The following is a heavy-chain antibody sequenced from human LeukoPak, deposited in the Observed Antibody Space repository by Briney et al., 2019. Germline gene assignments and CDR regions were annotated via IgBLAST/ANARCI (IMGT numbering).Heavy chain of an antibody. CDR1: GFTFSSYA. J-gene: IGHJ4*02. CDR2: ISGSGGST. Sequence: GSLRLSCAASGFTFSSYAMSWVRQAPGKGLEWVSAISGSGGSTYYADSVKGRFTISRDNSKNTLYLQMNSLRAEDTAVYYCAKVRTYDNSAYYSHCFDYWGQGTLVTVS. D-gene: IGHD3-22*01. V-gene: IGHV3-23*01. CDR3: AKVRTYDNSAYYSHCFDY.